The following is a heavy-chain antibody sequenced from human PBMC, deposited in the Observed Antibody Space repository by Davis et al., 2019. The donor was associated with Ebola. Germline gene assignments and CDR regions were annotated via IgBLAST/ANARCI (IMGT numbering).Heavy chain of an antibody. Sequence: GGSLRLSCAASGFTFRGSAMHWVRQASGKGLEWVGRIRSKANSYATAYAASVKGRFTISRDDSKNTAYLQMNSLKTEDTAVYYCTRSGYSSSWYWGQGTLVTVSS. V-gene: IGHV3-73*01. D-gene: IGHD6-13*01. CDR1: GFTFRGSA. J-gene: IGHJ4*02. CDR2: IRSKANSYAT. CDR3: TRSGYSSSWY.